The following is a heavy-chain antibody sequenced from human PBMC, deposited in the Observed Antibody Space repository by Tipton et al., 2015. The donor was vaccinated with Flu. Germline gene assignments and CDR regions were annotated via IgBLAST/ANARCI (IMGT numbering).Heavy chain of an antibody. D-gene: IGHD2-2*01. J-gene: IGHJ4*02. CDR2: ISSSGNTM. Sequence: SLRLSCAASGFTFSSYEMNWVRQVPGKGLEWLSYISSSGNTMSYADSVRGRFTISRDNTKKSLYLQLNSLRAEDTAVYYCARTRGGYCSSTSCYADYFDFWGQGTLVTVSS. CDR3: ARTRGGYCSSTSCYADYFDF. CDR1: GFTFSSYE. V-gene: IGHV3-48*03.